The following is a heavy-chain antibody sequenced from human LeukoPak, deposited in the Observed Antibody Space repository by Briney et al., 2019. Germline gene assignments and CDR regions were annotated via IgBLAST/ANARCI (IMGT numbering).Heavy chain of an antibody. J-gene: IGHJ4*02. CDR2: IIPIFGTA. V-gene: IGHV1-69*13. Sequence: GASVKVSCKASGGTFSSYAIGWVRQAPGQGLEWMGGIIPIFGTANYAQKFQGRVTITADESTSTAYMELSSLRSEDTAVYYCARDGDDSSGYPHYWGQGTLVTVSS. CDR1: GGTFSSYA. CDR3: ARDGDDSSGYPHY. D-gene: IGHD3-22*01.